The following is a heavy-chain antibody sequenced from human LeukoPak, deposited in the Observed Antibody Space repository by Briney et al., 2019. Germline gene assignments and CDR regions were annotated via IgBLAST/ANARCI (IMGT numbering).Heavy chain of an antibody. V-gene: IGHV4-34*01. CDR1: GGSFSGYY. CDR2: INHSGST. D-gene: IGHD2-15*01. Sequence: SETLSLTCAVYGGSFSGYYWSWIRQPPGKGLEWIGEINHSGSTNYNPSLKSRVTMSVDTSKNQFSLKLSSVTAADTAVYYCARGRYCSADICSGGDAFDIWGQGTMDSVSS. CDR3: ARGRYCSADICSGGDAFDI. J-gene: IGHJ3*02.